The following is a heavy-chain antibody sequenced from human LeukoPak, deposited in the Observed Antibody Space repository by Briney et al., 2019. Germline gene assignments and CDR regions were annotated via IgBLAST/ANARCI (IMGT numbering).Heavy chain of an antibody. V-gene: IGHV3-11*04. Sequence: GGSLRLSCAASGFTFSDYYMSWIRQPPGKGLEWVSYISSSGSTIYYADSVKGRFTISRDNAKNSLKLQMNSLRAEDTAVYYCARDVGLSYYYYDYDMDVWGKGTTVTVSS. CDR1: GFTFSDYY. D-gene: IGHD2/OR15-2a*01. J-gene: IGHJ6*03. CDR2: ISSSGSTI. CDR3: ARDVGLSYYYYDYDMDV.